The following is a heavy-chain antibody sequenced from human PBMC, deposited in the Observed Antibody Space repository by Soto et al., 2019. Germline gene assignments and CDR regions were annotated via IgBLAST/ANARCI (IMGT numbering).Heavy chain of an antibody. D-gene: IGHD1-26*01. J-gene: IGHJ4*02. CDR3: ALALGPTTGLDY. Sequence: LSLTCSVSGASTVSHYHWTWIRQPPGKGLEWMGYIFNSGTTFYNPSLTSRLSISMDTSGNHFSLELRSVTAADTAVYYCALALGPTTGLDYWGQGTLVTVSS. CDR2: IFNSGTT. CDR1: GASTVSHYH. V-gene: IGHV4-31*02.